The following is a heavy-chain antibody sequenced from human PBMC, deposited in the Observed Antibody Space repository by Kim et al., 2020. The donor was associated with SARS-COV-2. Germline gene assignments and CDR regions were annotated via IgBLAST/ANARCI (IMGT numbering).Heavy chain of an antibody. CDR1: GGSFSGYY. V-gene: IGHV4-34*01. CDR2: INHSGST. CDR3: ARMKGIVVVPAASGMDV. J-gene: IGHJ6*02. Sequence: SETLSLTCAVYGGSFSGYYWSWIRQPPGKGLEWIGEINHSGSTNYNPSLKSRVTISVDTSKNQFSLKLSSVTAADTAVYYCARMKGIVVVPAASGMDVWGQGTTVTVSS. D-gene: IGHD2-2*01.